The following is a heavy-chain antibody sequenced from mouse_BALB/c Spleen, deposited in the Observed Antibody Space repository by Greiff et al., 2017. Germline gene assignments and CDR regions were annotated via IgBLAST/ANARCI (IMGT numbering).Heavy chain of an antibody. V-gene: IGHV5-6-3*01. CDR3: ARTGTAMDY. Sequence: EVKLMESGGGLVQPGGSLKLSCAASGFTFSSYGMSWVRQTPDKRLELVATINSNGGSTYYPDSVKGRFTISRDNPKNTLFLQMTSLRSEDTAMYYCARTGTAMDYWGQGTSVTVSS. CDR1: GFTFSSYG. J-gene: IGHJ4*01. D-gene: IGHD4-1*01. CDR2: INSNGGST.